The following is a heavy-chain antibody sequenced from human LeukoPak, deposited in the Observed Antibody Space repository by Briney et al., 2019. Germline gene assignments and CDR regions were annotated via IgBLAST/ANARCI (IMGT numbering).Heavy chain of an antibody. CDR1: GGSISSGGYY. Sequence: SETLSLTCTVSGGSISSGGYYWSWIRQHPGKGLEWIGYIYYSGSTYYNPSLKSRVTISVDTSKNQFSLKLSSVTAADTVVYYCARDDHYYDSSGPYASAFGIWGQGTMVTVSS. D-gene: IGHD3-22*01. V-gene: IGHV4-31*03. CDR3: ARDDHYYDSSGPYASAFGI. J-gene: IGHJ3*02. CDR2: IYYSGST.